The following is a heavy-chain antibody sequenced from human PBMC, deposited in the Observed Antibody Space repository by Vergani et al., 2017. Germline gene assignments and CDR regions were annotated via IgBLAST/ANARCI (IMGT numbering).Heavy chain of an antibody. CDR2: IYSGGST. D-gene: IGHD3-16*01. J-gene: IGHJ4*02. V-gene: IGHV3-53*01. CDR1: GFTVSSNY. CDR3: AKGSYDYVWGSSDY. Sequence: EVQLVESGGGLIQPGGSLRLSCAASGFTVSSNYMSWVRQAPGKGLEWVSVIYSGGSTYYADSVKGRFTISRDNSKNTLYLQMNSLRAEDTAVYYCAKGSYDYVWGSSDYWGQGTLVTVSS.